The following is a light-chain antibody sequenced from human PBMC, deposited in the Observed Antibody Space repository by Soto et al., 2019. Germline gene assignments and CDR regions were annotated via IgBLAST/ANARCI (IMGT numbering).Light chain of an antibody. J-gene: IGLJ3*02. CDR1: SGHSSYG. Sequence: QPVLTQSPSASASLGASVKLTCTLSSGHSSYGIAWHQQQPEKGPRFLMKVNSDGGHNKGDGIPDRFSGSSSGAERYLTISSLQSEHEADYYCQTWGAGIQVFGGGTKLTVL. CDR3: QTWGAGIQV. CDR2: VNSDGGH. V-gene: IGLV4-69*01.